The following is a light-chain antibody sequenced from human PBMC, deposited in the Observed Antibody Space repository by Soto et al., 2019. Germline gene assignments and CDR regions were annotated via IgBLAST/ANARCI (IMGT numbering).Light chain of an antibody. V-gene: IGLV1-40*01. J-gene: IGLJ3*02. CDR1: SSNIGSRYD. CDR2: GNN. Sequence: QSVLTQPPSVSGAPGQRVTISCAGTSSNIGSRYDVHWYQQLPGTAPKLVIYGNNIRPTGVPDRFSGSKSGTSASLAITGLQAEDEADYYCSSYSSSSTLGVFGGGTKLTVL. CDR3: SSYSSSSTLGV.